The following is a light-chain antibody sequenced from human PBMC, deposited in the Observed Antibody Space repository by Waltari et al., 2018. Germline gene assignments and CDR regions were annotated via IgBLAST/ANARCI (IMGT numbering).Light chain of an antibody. J-gene: IGKJ1*01. CDR1: QSVGRS. CDR2: DAS. V-gene: IGKV3-20*01. CDR3: QKYVSLPAT. Sequence: EIVLTQSPGTLSLSPGERATLSCRASQSVGRSLAWYQQKPGQAPRLLIYDASSRAAGIPDRFSGSGSGTDFRLAISRLEPEDFAVYYCQKYVSLPATFGQGTKVEIK.